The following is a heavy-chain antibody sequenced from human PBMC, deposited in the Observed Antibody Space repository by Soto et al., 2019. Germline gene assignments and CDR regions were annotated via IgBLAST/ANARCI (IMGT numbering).Heavy chain of an antibody. Sequence: EVQLVESGGGLVQPGGSLRLSCAASGFTFSSYSMNWVRQAPGKGLEWVSYISSSSSTIYYADSVKGRFTISRDNAKNSLYLQMNSLRDEDTAVYYCARDPTTGTGAGYYGMDVRGQGTTVTVSS. CDR3: ARDPTTGTGAGYYGMDV. CDR2: ISSSSSTI. V-gene: IGHV3-48*02. J-gene: IGHJ6*02. CDR1: GFTFSSYS. D-gene: IGHD1-1*01.